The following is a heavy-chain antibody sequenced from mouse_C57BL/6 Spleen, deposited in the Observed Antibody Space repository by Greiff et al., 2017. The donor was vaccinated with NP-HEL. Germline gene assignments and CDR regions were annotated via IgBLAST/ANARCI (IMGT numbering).Heavy chain of an antibody. Sequence: EVKLVESEGGLVQPGSSMKLSCTASGFTFSDYYMAWVRQVPEKGLEWVANINYDGSSTYYLDSLKSRFIISRDNAKNILYLQMSSLKSEDTATYYCARDSHYGYDGGALDYWGQGTTLTVSS. D-gene: IGHD2-2*01. CDR1: GFTFSDYY. J-gene: IGHJ2*01. CDR2: INYDGSST. CDR3: ARDSHYGYDGGALDY. V-gene: IGHV5-16*01.